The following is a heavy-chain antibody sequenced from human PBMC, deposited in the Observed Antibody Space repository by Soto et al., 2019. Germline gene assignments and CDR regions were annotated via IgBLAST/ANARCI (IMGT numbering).Heavy chain of an antibody. V-gene: IGHV4-34*01. Sequence: SETLSLTCAVYGGSFSGYYWSWIRQPPGKGLEWIGEINHSGSTNYNPSLKSRVTISVDTSKNQFSLKLSSVTAADTAAYYCARVGIIAASLGGYYYYGMDVWGQGTTVTVSS. D-gene: IGHD6-13*01. J-gene: IGHJ6*02. CDR3: ARVGIIAASLGGYYYYGMDV. CDR1: GGSFSGYY. CDR2: INHSGST.